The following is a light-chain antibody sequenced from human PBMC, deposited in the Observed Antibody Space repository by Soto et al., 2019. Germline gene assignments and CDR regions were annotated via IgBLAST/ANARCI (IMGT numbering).Light chain of an antibody. CDR3: GAWDDSLNAYV. CDR2: SNN. Sequence: QSALTQPPSASGTPGQRVTISCSGSSSNIGSNTVNWYQQLPGTAPKLLIYSNNQRPSGVPDRFSGSKSGTSASLAISVLQSEDEADYYCGAWDDSLNAYVFGTGTRSPS. CDR1: SSNIGSNT. V-gene: IGLV1-44*01. J-gene: IGLJ1*01.